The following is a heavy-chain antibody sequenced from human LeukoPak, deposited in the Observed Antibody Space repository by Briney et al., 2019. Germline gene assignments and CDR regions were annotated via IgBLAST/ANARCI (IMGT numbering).Heavy chain of an antibody. Sequence: GGSLRLSCAASRFTFTTLSDYVMHWARQAPGKGLEWVAAVSYDGGSEYYADSVKGRFAVSRDNSKNTLYLQMRSLRPEDTAVYYCASNFYDVGGYYYRTPVQYWGQGTPVTVSS. V-gene: IGHV3-30*09. CDR3: ASNFYDVGGYYYRTPVQY. CDR2: VSYDGGSE. J-gene: IGHJ4*02. CDR1: RFTFTTLSDYV. D-gene: IGHD3-22*01.